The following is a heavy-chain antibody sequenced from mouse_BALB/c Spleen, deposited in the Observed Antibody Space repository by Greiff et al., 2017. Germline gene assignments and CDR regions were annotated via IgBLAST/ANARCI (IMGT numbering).Heavy chain of an antibody. CDR1: GFTFSSYG. CDR2: INSNGGST. V-gene: IGHV5-6-3*01. D-gene: IGHD1-2*01. J-gene: IGHJ2*01. CDR3: ARVPHYYGYTYYFDY. Sequence: EVKLMESGGGLVQPGGSLKLSCAASGFTFSSYGMSLVRQTPDKRLELVATINSNGGSTYYPDSVKGRFTISRDNAKNTLYLQMSSLKSEDTAMYYCARVPHYYGYTYYFDYWGQGTTLTVSS.